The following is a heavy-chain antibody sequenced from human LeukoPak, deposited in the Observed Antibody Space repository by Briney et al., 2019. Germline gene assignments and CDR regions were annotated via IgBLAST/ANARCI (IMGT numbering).Heavy chain of an antibody. CDR3: AQWELLRRGLSY. V-gene: IGHV4-34*01. Sequence: SETLSLTCAVYGGSFSGYYWSWVRQPPGKGLEWIGEINHSGSTNYNPSLKCRVTISVETSKNQFSLKMSSVTAADTAVYYCAQWELLRRGLSYWGQGTLVTVSS. CDR1: GGSFSGYY. CDR2: INHSGST. D-gene: IGHD1-26*01. J-gene: IGHJ4*02.